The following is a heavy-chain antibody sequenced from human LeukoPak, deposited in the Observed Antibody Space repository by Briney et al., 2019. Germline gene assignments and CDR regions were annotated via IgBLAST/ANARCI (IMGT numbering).Heavy chain of an antibody. V-gene: IGHV3-23*01. J-gene: IGHJ4*02. Sequence: GGSLRLSCAASGFTFSSYAMSWVRQAPGKGLEWVSGISGSGGRTYYADSVKGRFTISRDNSKNTLYLQMNSLRAEDTAVYYCAKDHPIVGAVGGFCDYWGQGTLVTVSS. D-gene: IGHD1-26*01. CDR2: ISGSGGRT. CDR1: GFTFSSYA. CDR3: AKDHPIVGAVGGFCDY.